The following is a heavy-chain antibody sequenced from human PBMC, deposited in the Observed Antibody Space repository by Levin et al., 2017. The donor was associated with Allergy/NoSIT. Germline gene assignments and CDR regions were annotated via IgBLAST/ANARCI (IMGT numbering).Heavy chain of an antibody. Sequence: GESLKISCKASGYTFTSYDINWVRQATGQGLEWMGWMNPNSGNTGYAQKFQGRVTMTRNTSISTAYMELSSLRSEDTAVYYCARGGWPAERNNYYDYGMDVWGQGTTVTVSS. CDR2: MNPNSGNT. D-gene: IGHD2-15*01. J-gene: IGHJ6*02. V-gene: IGHV1-8*01. CDR1: GYTFTSYD. CDR3: ARGGWPAERNNYYDYGMDV.